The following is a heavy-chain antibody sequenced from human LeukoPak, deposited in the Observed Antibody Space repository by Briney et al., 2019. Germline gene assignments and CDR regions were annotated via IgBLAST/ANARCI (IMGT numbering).Heavy chain of an antibody. V-gene: IGHV3-23*01. J-gene: IGHJ4*02. D-gene: IGHD4-23*01. CDR2: ISGSGGST. Sequence: GGSLRLFCAASGFTFSSYAMSWVRQAPGKGLEGVSAISGSGGSTYYADSVKGRFTISRDNSKNALYLRMNSLRAEDTAVYYCAKENYGGNSIDYWGQGTLVTVSS. CDR3: AKENYGGNSIDY. CDR1: GFTFSSYA.